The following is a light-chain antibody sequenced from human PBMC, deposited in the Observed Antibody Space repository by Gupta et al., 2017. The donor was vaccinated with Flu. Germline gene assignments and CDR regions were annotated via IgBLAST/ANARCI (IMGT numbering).Light chain of an antibody. CDR1: SSDVGGYNY. Sequence: QSALTEPAYVSGSPGQSITICCTGTSSDVGGYNYVSWYQQHPGKAPKLMIYEVSNRPAGVSNRFSGSKYGNTASLTISGIQAEEDADYYCSSYTSTSTLVVFGGGTKLTVL. CDR3: SSYTSTSTLVV. CDR2: EVS. J-gene: IGLJ2*01. V-gene: IGLV2-14*01.